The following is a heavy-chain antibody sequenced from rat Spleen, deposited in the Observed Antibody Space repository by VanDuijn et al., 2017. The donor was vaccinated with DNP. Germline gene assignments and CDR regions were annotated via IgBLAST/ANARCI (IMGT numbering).Heavy chain of an antibody. Sequence: EVQLVESGGGLVQPGGSLKLSCTASGFTFRDHYMAWVRQAPMKGLEWVASISYEGSNTYYGDSMWGRFTISRDNAKSTLYLQMDSLGSEDTATYYCARWDYGSFHYALDAWGQGSSVTVS. D-gene: IGHD1-6*01. V-gene: IGHV5-22*01. CDR1: GFTFRDHY. CDR2: ISYEGSNT. J-gene: IGHJ4*01. CDR3: ARWDYGSFHYALDA.